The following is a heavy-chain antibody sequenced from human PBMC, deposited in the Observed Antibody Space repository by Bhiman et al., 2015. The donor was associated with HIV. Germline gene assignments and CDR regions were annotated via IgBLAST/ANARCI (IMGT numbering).Heavy chain of an antibody. Sequence: QVQLVESGGGVVQPGRSLRLSCATSGFTFSTYGMHWVRQAPGKGLEWVAVIWYDGSNKYYADSVKGRFTISRENSKNTVYLQMNSLRTEDTAVYYCAKVAYSSYLDAFDIWGQGTTVTVSS. CDR2: IWYDGSNK. CDR3: AKVAYSSYLDAFDI. J-gene: IGHJ3*02. D-gene: IGHD1-26*01. V-gene: IGHV3-33*06. CDR1: GFTFSTYG.